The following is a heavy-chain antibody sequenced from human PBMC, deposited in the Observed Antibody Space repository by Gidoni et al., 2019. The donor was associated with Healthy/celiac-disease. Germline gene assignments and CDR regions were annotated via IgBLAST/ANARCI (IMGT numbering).Heavy chain of an antibody. CDR1: GFTFDDYA. D-gene: IGHD6-13*01. J-gene: IGHJ3*02. CDR3: AKDTYSSQEGAFDI. V-gene: IGHV3-9*01. Sequence: EVQLVESGGGLVQPGRSLRLSCAASGFTFDDYAMHWVRQAPGKGLEWVSGISWNSGSIGYADSVKGRFTISRDNAKNSLYLQMNSLRAEDTALYYCAKDTYSSQEGAFDIWGQGTMVTVSS. CDR2: ISWNSGSI.